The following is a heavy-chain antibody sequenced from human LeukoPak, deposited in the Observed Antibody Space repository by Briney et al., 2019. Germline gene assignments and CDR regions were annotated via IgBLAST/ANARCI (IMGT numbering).Heavy chain of an antibody. D-gene: IGHD3-10*01. CDR2: IRGSGDIT. Sequence: PGGSLRLSCAASGFTFSIYGMSCVRQAPGKGLEWVSGIRGSGDITFYADSVKGRFTISRDNSKNTLYLQMNSLRAEDTAVYYCAKLTYGSGTYGAFDYWGQGTLVTVSS. CDR1: GFTFSIYG. J-gene: IGHJ4*02. CDR3: AKLTYGSGTYGAFDY. V-gene: IGHV3-23*01.